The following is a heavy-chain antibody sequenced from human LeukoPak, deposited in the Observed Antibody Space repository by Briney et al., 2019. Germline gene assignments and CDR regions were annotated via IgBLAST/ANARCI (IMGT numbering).Heavy chain of an antibody. CDR2: ISGSGGST. CDR1: GFTFSSYA. CDR3: AKGPGIAAAPFSWFDP. Sequence: GGSLRLSCAASGFTFSSYAMSWVRQAPGKGLEWVSAISGSGGSTYYADSVKGRFTISRDNFKNTLYLQMNSLRAEDTAVYYCAKGPGIAAAPFSWFDPWGQGTLVTVSS. D-gene: IGHD6-13*01. J-gene: IGHJ5*02. V-gene: IGHV3-23*01.